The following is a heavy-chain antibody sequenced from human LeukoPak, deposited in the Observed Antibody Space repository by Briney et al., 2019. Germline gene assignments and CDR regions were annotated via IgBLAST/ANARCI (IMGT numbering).Heavy chain of an antibody. CDR1: GFTFSSYE. Sequence: GGSLRLSCAASGFTFSSYEMNWVRQAPGKGLEWVSYISSSGSTIYYADSVKGRFTISRDNAKNSLYLQMNSLRAEDTAVYYCVRGTTVTEIDYWGQGTLVTVSS. D-gene: IGHD4-17*01. V-gene: IGHV3-48*03. CDR2: ISSSGSTI. CDR3: VRGTTVTEIDY. J-gene: IGHJ4*02.